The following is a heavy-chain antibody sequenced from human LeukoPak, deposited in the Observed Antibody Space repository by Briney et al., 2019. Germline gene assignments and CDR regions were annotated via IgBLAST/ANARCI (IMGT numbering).Heavy chain of an antibody. J-gene: IGHJ4*02. Sequence: LAGGSLRLSCAASGFTFSSYWMSWVRQAPGKGLEWVANIKQDGSEKYYVDSVKGRFTISRDNAKNSLYLQMNSLRAKDTAVYYCARIPRYFDWLSAEFDYWGQGTLVTVSS. CDR2: IKQDGSEK. CDR3: ARIPRYFDWLSAEFDY. V-gene: IGHV3-7*01. CDR1: GFTFSSYW. D-gene: IGHD3-9*01.